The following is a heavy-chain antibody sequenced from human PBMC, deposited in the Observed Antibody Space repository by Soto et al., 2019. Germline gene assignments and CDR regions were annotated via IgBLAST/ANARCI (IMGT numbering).Heavy chain of an antibody. CDR1: GFTFXXXX. V-gene: IGHV3-33*01. CDR2: IWYDGSNK. D-gene: IGHD6-13*01. CDR3: ARDLLRYSSSWYNY. J-gene: IGHJ4*02. Sequence: QPGRSLRLSCAXXGFTFXXXXXXXVRQAPGXXXXWVAVIWYDGSNKYYADSVKGRFTISRDNSKNTLYLQMNSLRAEDTAVYYCARDLLRYSSSWYNYWGQGTLVTVSS.